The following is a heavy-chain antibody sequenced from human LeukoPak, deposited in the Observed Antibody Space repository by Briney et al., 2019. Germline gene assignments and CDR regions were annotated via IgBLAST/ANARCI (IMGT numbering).Heavy chain of an antibody. V-gene: IGHV1-2*02. CDR1: GYTFSYG. Sequence: ASVKVSCKASGYTFSYGISWVRQAPGQGLEWMGWINPNSGGTNYAQKFQGRVTMTRDTSISTAYMELSRLRSDDTAVYYCARDKTVGATGVDYWGQGTLVTVSS. D-gene: IGHD1-26*01. CDR3: ARDKTVGATGVDY. J-gene: IGHJ4*02. CDR2: INPNSGGT.